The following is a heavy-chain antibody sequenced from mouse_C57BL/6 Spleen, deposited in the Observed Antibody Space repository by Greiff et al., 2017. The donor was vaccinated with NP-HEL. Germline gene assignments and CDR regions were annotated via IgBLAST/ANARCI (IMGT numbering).Heavy chain of an antibody. CDR3: ARWDDGSSYWGYFDV. D-gene: IGHD1-1*01. CDR1: GYTFTSYW. CDR2: IYPGSGST. J-gene: IGHJ1*03. V-gene: IGHV1-55*01. Sequence: VQLQQPGAELVKPGASVKMSCKASGYTFTSYWITWVKQRPGQGLEWIGDIYPGSGSTNYNEKFKSKATLTVDTSSSTAYMQLSSLTSEDSAVYYCARWDDGSSYWGYFDVWGTGTTVTVSS.